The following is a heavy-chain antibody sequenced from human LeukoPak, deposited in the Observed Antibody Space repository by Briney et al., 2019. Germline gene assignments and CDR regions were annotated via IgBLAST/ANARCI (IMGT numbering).Heavy chain of an antibody. D-gene: IGHD1-26*01. CDR1: GFTASNNF. CDR3: AREVREVGATRGDY. CDR2: IYSGGST. J-gene: IGHJ4*02. Sequence: GGSLRLSCAASGFTASNNFMSWVRQAPGKGLEWVSVIYSGGSTYHADSVKGRFTISRDNSKNTLYLQMNSLRAEDTAMYYCAREVREVGATRGDYWGQGTLVTVSS. V-gene: IGHV3-53*01.